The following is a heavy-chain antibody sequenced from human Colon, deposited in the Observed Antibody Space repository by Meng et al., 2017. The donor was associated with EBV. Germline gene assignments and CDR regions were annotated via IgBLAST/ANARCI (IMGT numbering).Heavy chain of an antibody. V-gene: IGHV4-39*01. Sequence: PLEAGPGPVSPAEALSSPCCVSGGFLSTSGYYWGWIRQPPGKGLEWIGSIGHSGFTYYTPSLKRRVTVSIDTSRNQFSLWLTSVTAADTAVYYCVRSSGWVKTGFDPWGQGTLVTVSS. CDR3: VRSSGWVKTGFDP. D-gene: IGHD6-19*01. J-gene: IGHJ5*02. CDR2: IGHSGFT. CDR1: GGFLSTSGYY.